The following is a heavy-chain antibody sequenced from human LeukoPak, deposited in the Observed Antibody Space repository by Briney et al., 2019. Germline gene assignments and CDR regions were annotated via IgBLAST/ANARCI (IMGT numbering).Heavy chain of an antibody. J-gene: IGHJ4*02. CDR3: ARRGEEYYGSGSYSDY. V-gene: IGHV5-51*01. CDR2: IYPGDSDT. D-gene: IGHD3-10*01. CDR1: GYSFPTYW. Sequence: GESLKISCKGSGYSFPTYWIGWVRQMPGKGLEWMGIIYPGDSDTRYSPSFQGQVTISADKSISTAYLQWSSLKASDTAMYYCARRGEEYYGSGSYSDYWGQGTLVTVSS.